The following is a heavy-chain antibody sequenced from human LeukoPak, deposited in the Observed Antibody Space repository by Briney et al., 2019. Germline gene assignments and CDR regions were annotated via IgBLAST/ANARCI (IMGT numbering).Heavy chain of an antibody. D-gene: IGHD3-22*01. CDR3: ARHTYYYDSSGYSIVY. CDR2: IIPIFGTA. J-gene: IGHJ4*02. CDR1: GGTFSSYA. V-gene: IGHV1-69*05. Sequence: SVKVSCKASGGTFSSYAISWVRQAPGQGLEWMGRIIPIFGTANYAQKFQGRVTITTDESTSTAYMELSSLRSEDTAVYYCARHTYYYDSSGYSIVYWGQGTLVTVSS.